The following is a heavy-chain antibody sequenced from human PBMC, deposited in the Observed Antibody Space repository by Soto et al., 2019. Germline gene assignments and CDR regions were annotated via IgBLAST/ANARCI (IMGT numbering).Heavy chain of an antibody. CDR2: FDPEDGET. CDR1: GYTLTELS. CDR3: ATSKYYYDSSGRDAFDI. V-gene: IGHV1-24*01. J-gene: IGHJ3*02. D-gene: IGHD3-22*01. Sequence: ASVKVSCKVSGYTLTELSMHWVRQAPGKGLEWMGGFDPEDGETIYAQKFQGRVTMTEDTSTDTAYMELSSLRSEGTAVYSCATSKYYYDSSGRDAFDIWGQGTMVTVSS.